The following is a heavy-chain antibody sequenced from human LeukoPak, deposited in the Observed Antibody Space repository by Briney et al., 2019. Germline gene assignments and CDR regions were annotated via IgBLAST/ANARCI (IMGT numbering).Heavy chain of an antibody. D-gene: IGHD3-22*01. V-gene: IGHV4-31*03. CDR1: GGSISSVGYY. CDR2: IYYSGST. J-gene: IGHJ4*02. Sequence: SETLSLTCTVSGGSISSVGYYWSWIRQHPGKGLEWIGYIYYSGSTYYNPSLKSRVTISVDPSKNQFSLKLSSVTAADTAVYYCARGTSYYDSSGHDYWGQGTLVTVSS. CDR3: ARGTSYYDSSGHDY.